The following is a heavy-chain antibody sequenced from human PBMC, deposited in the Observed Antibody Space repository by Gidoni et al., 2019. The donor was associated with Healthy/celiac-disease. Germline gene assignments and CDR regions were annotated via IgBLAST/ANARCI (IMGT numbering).Heavy chain of an antibody. CDR2: ISGSGGST. Sequence: EVQLLESGGGLVQPGGSLRLSCAASGFTFSSYAMSWVRQAPGKGLEWVSAISGSGGSTYYAYSVKGRFTISRDNSKNTLYLQMNSLRAEDTAVYYCARHSRSGYFFDYWGQGTLVTVSS. CDR3: ARHSRSGYFFDY. CDR1: GFTFSSYA. D-gene: IGHD5-18*01. J-gene: IGHJ4*02. V-gene: IGHV3-23*01.